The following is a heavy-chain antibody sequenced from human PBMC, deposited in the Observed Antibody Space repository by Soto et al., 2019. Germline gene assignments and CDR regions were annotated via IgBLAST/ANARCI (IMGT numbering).Heavy chain of an antibody. D-gene: IGHD6-13*01. Sequence: SETLSLTCTVSGASMNSYHWICIRQASCKGLEWIGHIHSSGSTNYNPSLKSRVTMSVDTSKNQFSLRLMSLTAADTAVYYCARDQGVAAAGITWFDPWGQGSLVTVSS. V-gene: IGHV4-4*07. J-gene: IGHJ5*02. CDR2: IHSSGST. CDR3: ARDQGVAAAGITWFDP. CDR1: GASMNSYH.